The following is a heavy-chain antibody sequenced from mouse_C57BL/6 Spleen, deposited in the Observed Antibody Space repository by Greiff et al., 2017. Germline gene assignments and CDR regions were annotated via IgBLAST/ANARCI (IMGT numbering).Heavy chain of an antibody. CDR3: TPITTVVAGGFAY. J-gene: IGHJ3*01. CDR1: GFNITDYY. Sequence: EVKLQESGAELVRPGASVKLSCTASGFNITDYYMHWVKPRPEQGLERIGGLDPENGVTRHTPKFQGKATMTADTSSNTAYLQLSSLTSEDTAVDYCTPITTVVAGGFAYWGQGTLLTVSA. V-gene: IGHV14-1*01. CDR2: LDPENGVT. D-gene: IGHD1-1*01.